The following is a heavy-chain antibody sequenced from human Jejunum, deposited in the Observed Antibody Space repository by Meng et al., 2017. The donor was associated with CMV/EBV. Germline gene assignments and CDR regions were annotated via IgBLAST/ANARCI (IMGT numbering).Heavy chain of an antibody. CDR1: SISSYY. D-gene: IGHD3-3*01. CDR3: ARGGHYDLWSGYYPLDY. Sequence: SISSYYWSWIRQPPGKGLEWIGCIYSTGSTNYNPSLKSRVTISVDTSTNQFSLKLSSVTAADTAVYYCARGGHYDLWSGYYPLDYWGQGTLVTVSS. CDR2: IYSTGST. J-gene: IGHJ4*02. V-gene: IGHV4-59*01.